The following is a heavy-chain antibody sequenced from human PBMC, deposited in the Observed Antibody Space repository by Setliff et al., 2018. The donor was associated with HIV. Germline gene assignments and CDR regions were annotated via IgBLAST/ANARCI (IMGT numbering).Heavy chain of an antibody. J-gene: IGHJ4*02. V-gene: IGHV4-34*01. Sequence: PSETLSLTCAVYGGSFSGYYWSWIRRPPGKGREWIGEINHSGSTNYNPSLKSRVTISVDTSKNQFSLKLSSVTAADTAVYYCARGQLGYCTNGVCYTSFDYWGQGTLVTVSS. D-gene: IGHD2-8*01. CDR2: INHSGST. CDR3: ARGQLGYCTNGVCYTSFDY. CDR1: GGSFSGYY.